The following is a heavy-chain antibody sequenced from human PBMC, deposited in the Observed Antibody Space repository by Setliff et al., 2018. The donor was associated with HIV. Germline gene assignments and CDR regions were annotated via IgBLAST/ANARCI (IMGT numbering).Heavy chain of an antibody. CDR1: GGSFSGYY. CDR3: ARFRVTMIVVDCYFDY. Sequence: SETLSLTCAVYGGSFSGYYWSWIRQPPGKGLEWIGEIDHRGSTNYNPSLKSRVTISVDTSKNQFSLKLSSVTAADTAVYYCARFRVTMIVVDCYFDYWGQGTLVTVSS. CDR2: IDHRGST. V-gene: IGHV4-34*01. D-gene: IGHD3-22*01. J-gene: IGHJ4*02.